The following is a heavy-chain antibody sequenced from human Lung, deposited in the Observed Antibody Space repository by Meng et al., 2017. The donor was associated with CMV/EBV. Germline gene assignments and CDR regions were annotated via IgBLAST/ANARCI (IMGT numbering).Heavy chain of an antibody. D-gene: IGHD3-10*01. J-gene: IGHJ6*02. CDR1: GYTLTDYY. V-gene: IGHV1-2*02. Sequence: ASXXVSCKPSGYTLTDYYLHWVRQAPGQGLEWMGWINPDSGGTYFAQKFQGRVTMTRDTSISTAYMELSSLRSADTAVYYCARVGGMTTRARGVRYHSGLDVWGQGTXVTVSS. CDR2: INPDSGGT. CDR3: ARVGGMTTRARGVRYHSGLDV.